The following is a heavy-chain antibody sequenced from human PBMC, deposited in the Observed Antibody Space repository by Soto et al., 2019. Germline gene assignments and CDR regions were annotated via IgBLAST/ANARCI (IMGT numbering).Heavy chain of an antibody. Sequence: PSETLSLTCTVSGGSISSYYWSWIRQPPGKGLEWIGYIYYSGSTNYNPSLKSRVTISVDTSKNQFSLKLSSVTAADTAVYYCASLRGSGNFDYWGQGTLVTVSS. CDR1: GGSISSYY. V-gene: IGHV4-59*08. CDR2: IYYSGST. D-gene: IGHD3-10*01. J-gene: IGHJ4*02. CDR3: ASLRGSGNFDY.